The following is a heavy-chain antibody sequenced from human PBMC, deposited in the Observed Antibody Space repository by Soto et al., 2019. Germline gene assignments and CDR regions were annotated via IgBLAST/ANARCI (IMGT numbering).Heavy chain of an antibody. J-gene: IGHJ5*02. CDR3: ARDGCSSTSCYSGLSWFDP. V-gene: IGHV1-3*01. CDR2: INAGNGNT. Sequence: GASVKASCKASGYTFTSYAMHFVRQAPGQRPEWMGWINAGNGNTKYSQKFQGRVTITRDTSASTAYMELSSLRSEDTAVYYCARDGCSSTSCYSGLSWFDPWGQGTLVTVSS. CDR1: GYTFTSYA. D-gene: IGHD2-2*01.